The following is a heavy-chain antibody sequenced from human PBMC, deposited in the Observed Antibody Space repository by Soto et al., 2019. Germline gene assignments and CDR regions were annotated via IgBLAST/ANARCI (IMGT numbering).Heavy chain of an antibody. CDR3: AKDGQLRFLEWLADY. Sequence: QVQLVKSGGGVVQPGRSLRLSCAASGFTFGSFGMHWVRQAPGKGLEWVAVISYDGSNKYYADSVKGRFTISRDNSNNTLYLQMNSLKTEDTAVYYCAKDGQLRFLEWLADYCGQGTLVTVSS. V-gene: IGHV3-30*18. D-gene: IGHD3-3*01. J-gene: IGHJ4*02. CDR1: GFTFGSFG. CDR2: ISYDGSNK.